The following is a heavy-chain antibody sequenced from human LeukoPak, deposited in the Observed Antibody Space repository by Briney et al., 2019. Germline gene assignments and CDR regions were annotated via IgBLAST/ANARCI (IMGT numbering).Heavy chain of an antibody. J-gene: IGHJ3*02. Sequence: GESLKISCKGSGYSFTSYWISWVRQMPGKGLEWMGIIYPGDSDTRYSPSFQGQVTISADKSISTAYLQWSSLKASDTAMYYCARREYGRYCSGGSCPGAFDIWGQGTMVTVSS. CDR3: ARREYGRYCSGGSCPGAFDI. CDR1: GYSFTSYW. D-gene: IGHD2-15*01. V-gene: IGHV5-51*01. CDR2: IYPGDSDT.